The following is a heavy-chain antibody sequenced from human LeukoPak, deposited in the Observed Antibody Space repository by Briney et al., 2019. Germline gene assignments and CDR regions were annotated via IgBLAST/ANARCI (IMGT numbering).Heavy chain of an antibody. J-gene: IGHJ4*02. CDR1: GFTFSSYS. V-gene: IGHV3-21*01. D-gene: IGHD6-19*01. CDR2: ISSSSSYI. Sequence: GGSLRLSCAASGFTFSSYSMNWVRQAPGKGLEWVSSISSSSSYIYYADSVKGRFTISRDNAKNSLYLQMNSLRAEDTAVYYCARDWFPTDIAVAGTGVQFDYWGQGTLATVSS. CDR3: ARDWFPTDIAVAGTGVQFDY.